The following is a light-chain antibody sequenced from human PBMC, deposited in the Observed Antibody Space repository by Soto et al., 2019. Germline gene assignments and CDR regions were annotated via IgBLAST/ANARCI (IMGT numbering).Light chain of an antibody. CDR1: QSVSSSY. V-gene: IGKV3-20*01. J-gene: IGKJ2*01. CDR2: GAS. CDR3: QQYGSSPGYT. Sequence: EIVLTQSPGTLSLSPGERATLSCRASQSVSSSYLAWYQQKPGQAPRLLIYGASSRATGIPDRFSGSGSGTYFTLTISRLESEDFAVYYCQQYGSSPGYTFGQGTKLEIK.